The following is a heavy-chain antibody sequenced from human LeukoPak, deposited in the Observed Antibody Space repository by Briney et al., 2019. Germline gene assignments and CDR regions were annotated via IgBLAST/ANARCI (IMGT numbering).Heavy chain of an antibody. J-gene: IGHJ4*02. Sequence: PSETLSLTCAVYGGSFSGYYWIWIRQPPGKGLEWIGEINHSGSTNYNPSLKSRVTISVDTSKNQFSLKLSSVTAADTAVYYCARHIAVAGTRFPFDYWGQGTLVTVSS. CDR2: INHSGST. D-gene: IGHD6-19*01. V-gene: IGHV4-34*01. CDR3: ARHIAVAGTRFPFDY. CDR1: GGSFSGYY.